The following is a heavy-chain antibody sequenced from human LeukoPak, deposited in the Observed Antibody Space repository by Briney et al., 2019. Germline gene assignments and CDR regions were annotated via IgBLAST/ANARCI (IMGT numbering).Heavy chain of an antibody. CDR1: GYTFTGCY. D-gene: IGHD6-13*01. J-gene: IGHJ6*03. V-gene: IGHV1-2*02. CDR3: ARALAADYMDV. Sequence: ASVKVSCKASGYTFTGCYMYWVRLGPGQGLEWMGWINPNSGGTNYAQKFQGRVTMTRDTSISTAYMELSRLRSDDTAVYYCARALAADYMDVWGKGTTVTVSS. CDR2: INPNSGGT.